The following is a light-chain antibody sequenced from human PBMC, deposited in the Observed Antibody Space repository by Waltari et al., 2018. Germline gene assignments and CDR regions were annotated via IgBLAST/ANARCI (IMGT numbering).Light chain of an antibody. CDR3: QQYGSSSIT. Sequence: DIVLTQSPGTLSLSPGESVTLSCRASQSISSSYVAWYQQKSGQAPRLIMYHASTRATGIPDRLGGRGSVGDFTLTISGLEPEDCAVYYCQQYGSSSITFGQGTRLDIK. J-gene: IGKJ5*01. CDR2: HAS. V-gene: IGKV3-20*01. CDR1: QSISSSY.